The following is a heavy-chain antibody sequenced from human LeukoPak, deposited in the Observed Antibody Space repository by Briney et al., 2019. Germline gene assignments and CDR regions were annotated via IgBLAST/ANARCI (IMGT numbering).Heavy chain of an antibody. CDR3: AREVTMIVVAHNWFDP. V-gene: IGHV3-74*01. CDR2: INNDGSRT. J-gene: IGHJ5*02. CDR1: GFTFSSYY. D-gene: IGHD3-22*01. Sequence: GGSLRLSCAASGFTFSSYYMHWVRQAPRKGLVWVSRINNDGSRTRYADSVKGRFTISRDNAKNTLYLQMNSLRPEDTAVYYCAREVTMIVVAHNWFDPWGQGTLVTVSS.